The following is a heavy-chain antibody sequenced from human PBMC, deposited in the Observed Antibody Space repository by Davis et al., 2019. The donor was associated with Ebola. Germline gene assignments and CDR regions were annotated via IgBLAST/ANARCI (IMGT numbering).Heavy chain of an antibody. CDR3: ARDRGGIVGATYYYYYGMDV. D-gene: IGHD1-26*01. V-gene: IGHV1-18*01. CDR2: ISTYNGNT. Sequence: ASVKVSCKASGYTFTSYGISWVRQAPGQGLEWMGWISTYNGNTNYAQKLQGRVTMTTDTSTSTAYMELRSLRSDDTAVYYCARDRGGIVGATYYYYYGMDVWGQGTTVTVSS. CDR1: GYTFTSYG. J-gene: IGHJ6*02.